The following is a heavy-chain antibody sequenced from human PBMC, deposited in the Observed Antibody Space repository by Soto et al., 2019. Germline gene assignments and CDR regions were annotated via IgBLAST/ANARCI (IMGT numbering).Heavy chain of an antibody. J-gene: IGHJ5*01. V-gene: IGHV4-59*01. CDR1: GGSISPYY. CDR3: ARASYFSDSFGYVLDS. D-gene: IGHD3-22*01. Sequence: QVQLQESGPGLVQPSETLSLTCTVSGGSISPYYWSWIRQTPGKGLEWIAYIYYSGNTNYNPSLKSRATISVDTSKNQCSLKLSSVTAADTAVYYCARASYFSDSFGYVLDSWGQGTLCTVSP. CDR2: IYYSGNT.